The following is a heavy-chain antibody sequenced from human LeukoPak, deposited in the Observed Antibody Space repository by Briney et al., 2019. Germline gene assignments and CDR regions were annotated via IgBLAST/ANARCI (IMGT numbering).Heavy chain of an antibody. Sequence: GGSLRLSCAASGFTFSSYSMNWVRQAPGKGLEWVSSIRSSSSYIYYADSVKGRFTISRDNAENSLYLQMNSLRAEDTAVYYCARALVITFGGVIDYFDYWGQGTLVTVSS. V-gene: IGHV3-21*01. J-gene: IGHJ4*02. CDR3: ARALVITFGGVIDYFDY. D-gene: IGHD3-16*02. CDR1: GFTFSSYS. CDR2: IRSSSSYI.